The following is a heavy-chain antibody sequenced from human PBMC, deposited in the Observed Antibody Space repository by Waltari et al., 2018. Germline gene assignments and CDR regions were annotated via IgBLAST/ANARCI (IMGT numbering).Heavy chain of an antibody. V-gene: IGHV1-45*02. Sequence: QMQLVQSGAEVKKTWSSVKVSCKASGYTFTYRYLHWVRQAPGQALEWMGWITPFNGNTNYAQKFQDRVTMTRDTSISTAYMELSRLRSDDTAVYYCARDSRTFDPWGQGTLVTVSS. CDR3: ARDSRTFDP. CDR2: ITPFNGNT. D-gene: IGHD6-13*01. J-gene: IGHJ5*02. CDR1: GYTFTYRY.